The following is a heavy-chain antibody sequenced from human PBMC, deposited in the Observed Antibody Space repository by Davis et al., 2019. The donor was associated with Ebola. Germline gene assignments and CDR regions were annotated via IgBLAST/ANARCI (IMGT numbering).Heavy chain of an antibody. CDR3: GRYQQKLAPNDY. CDR2: IMSGGAT. CDR1: GFTFSNYA. J-gene: IGHJ4*02. V-gene: IGHV3-23*01. Sequence: GESLKISCAASGFTFSNYAMTWVRQAPGKGLEWVSAIMSGGATYYADSVKGRFTISRDNSKNTLYLQMNSLRVEDTAVYYCGRYQQKLAPNDYWGQGTLVTVSS. D-gene: IGHD6-13*01.